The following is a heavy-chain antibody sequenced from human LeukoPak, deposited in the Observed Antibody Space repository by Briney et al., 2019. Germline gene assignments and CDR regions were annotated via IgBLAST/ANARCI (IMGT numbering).Heavy chain of an antibody. V-gene: IGHV3-23*01. CDR3: ARMGYDFWSGYYPFDY. D-gene: IGHD3-3*01. CDR2: ISGSGGST. J-gene: IGHJ4*02. Sequence: GGSLRLSCAASGFTFSSYAMSWVRQAPGKGLEWVSAISGSGGSTYYADSVKGRFTISRDNSKNTLYLQMNSLRAEDTAVYYCARMGYDFWSGYYPFDYWGQGTLVTVSP. CDR1: GFTFSSYA.